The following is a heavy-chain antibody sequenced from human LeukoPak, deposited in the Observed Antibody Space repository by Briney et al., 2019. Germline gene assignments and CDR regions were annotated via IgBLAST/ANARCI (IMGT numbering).Heavy chain of an antibody. Sequence: PSETLSLTCTVSGGSISSSSYSWGWICQPPGKGLEWIGSIYYSGSTYYNPSLKSRITISVDTSKNQFSLKLSSVTAPDTAVYYCARHGHDLYGFLHPFDYWGQGTLVTVSS. V-gene: IGHV4-39*01. CDR3: ARHGHDLYGFLHPFDY. D-gene: IGHD5-12*01. CDR2: IYYSGST. CDR1: GGSISSSSYS. J-gene: IGHJ4*02.